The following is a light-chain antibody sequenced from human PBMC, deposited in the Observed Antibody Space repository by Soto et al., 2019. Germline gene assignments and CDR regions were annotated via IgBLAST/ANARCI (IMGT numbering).Light chain of an antibody. Sequence: EIVLTQSPGTLSLSPGERATLSCRASQSVSSSYLAWYQQKPGQAPRLLIYGASSRATGIPDRFSGSGSGTDFTLTISRLEPEDFAVYYCQQYVSSPYTFGQGTRQEIK. CDR1: QSVSSSY. CDR3: QQYVSSPYT. V-gene: IGKV3-20*01. CDR2: GAS. J-gene: IGKJ2*01.